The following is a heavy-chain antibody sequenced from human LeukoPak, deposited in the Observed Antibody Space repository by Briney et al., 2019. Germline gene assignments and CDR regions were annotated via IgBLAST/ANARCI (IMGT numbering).Heavy chain of an antibody. J-gene: IGHJ3*02. V-gene: IGHV1-2*06. CDR3: AREYWGALDAFDI. CDR2: INPNSGGT. Sequence: ASVKVSCKASGYTFTSYGISWVRQAPGQGLEWMGRINPNSGGTNYAQKFQGRVTMTRDTSISTAYMELSRLRSDDTAVYYCAREYWGALDAFDIWGQGTMVTVSS. D-gene: IGHD1-26*01. CDR1: GYTFTSYG.